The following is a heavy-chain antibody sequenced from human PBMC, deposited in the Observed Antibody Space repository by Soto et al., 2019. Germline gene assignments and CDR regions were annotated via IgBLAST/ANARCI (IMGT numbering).Heavy chain of an antibody. CDR3: ARVTSMVRGVIDNWFGT. CDR2: IIPMYGPA. Sequence: QHSPKKGLEWMGGIIPMYGPAKYAQRFQGRVTITADESTTTVYLELTSLTSQDTAVYYCARVTSMVRGVIDNWFGTWAHGTLVTVHS. D-gene: IGHD3-10*01. V-gene: IGHV1-69*01. J-gene: IGHJ5*01.